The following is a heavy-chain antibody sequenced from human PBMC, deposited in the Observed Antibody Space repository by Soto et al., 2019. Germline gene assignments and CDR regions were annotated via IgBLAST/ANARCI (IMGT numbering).Heavy chain of an antibody. J-gene: IGHJ1*01. D-gene: IGHD1-26*01. Sequence: QVHLVESGGGVVQPGRSLRLSCATSGFTFSAFAMHWVRQAPGKGLEWVTAISSDGTYKYYADSVKGRFTISRDNSKNTLYLQMDSLRPEDTAVYYCARVDTGTFAAEYFQHWGQGTLVTVSS. V-gene: IGHV3-30-3*01. CDR1: GFTFSAFA. CDR2: ISSDGTYK. CDR3: ARVDTGTFAAEYFQH.